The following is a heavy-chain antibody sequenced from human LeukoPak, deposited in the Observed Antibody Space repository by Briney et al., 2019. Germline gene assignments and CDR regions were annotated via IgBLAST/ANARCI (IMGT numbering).Heavy chain of an antibody. CDR3: ARGGYCSSTSCHDFDY. Sequence: SQTLSLTCAVSGGSISSGGYSWSWIRQPPGKGLEWIGYIYHSGSTYYNPSLKSRVTISVDRSKNQFSLKLSSVTAADTAVYYCARGGYCSSTSCHDFDYWGQGTLVTVSS. CDR2: IYHSGST. CDR1: GGSISSGGYS. D-gene: IGHD2-2*01. J-gene: IGHJ4*02. V-gene: IGHV4-30-2*01.